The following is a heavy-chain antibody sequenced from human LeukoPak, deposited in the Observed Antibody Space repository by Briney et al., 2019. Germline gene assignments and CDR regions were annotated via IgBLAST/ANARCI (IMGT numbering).Heavy chain of an antibody. D-gene: IGHD6-13*01. J-gene: IGHJ5*02. CDR2: ISWNSGSI. CDR1: GFKFDDYG. Sequence: PGGSLRLSCTASGFKFDDYGMTWVRQAPGKGLEWVSGISWNSGSIGYADSVKGRFTISRDNAKNSLYLQMNSLRAEDTALYYCAKGASAAAVKNWFDPWGQGTLVTVSS. CDR3: AKGASAAAVKNWFDP. V-gene: IGHV3-9*01.